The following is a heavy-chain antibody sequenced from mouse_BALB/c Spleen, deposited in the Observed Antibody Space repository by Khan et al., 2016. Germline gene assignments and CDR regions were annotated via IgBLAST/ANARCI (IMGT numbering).Heavy chain of an antibody. V-gene: IGHV1-77*01. CDR3: ARSYYGYFAMDY. CDR2: IFPGSGST. CDR1: GYTFTDYY. Sequence: VQLQESGTELPRPGASVKLSCKASGYTFTDYYLHWVKRRTGQGLEWIGEIFPGSGSTYYNEKFKGKASLTADTSSSTAYMQLSSLTSEDSAVYFCARSYYGYFAMDYWGHGASVTVSS. J-gene: IGHJ4*01. D-gene: IGHD1-2*01.